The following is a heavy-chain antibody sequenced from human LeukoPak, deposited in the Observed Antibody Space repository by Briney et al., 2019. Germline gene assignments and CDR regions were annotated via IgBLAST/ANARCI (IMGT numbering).Heavy chain of an antibody. CDR2: INPNSGAT. J-gene: IGHJ4*02. CDR1: GYTFTGYY. V-gene: IGHV1-2*02. Sequence: ASVKVSCKASGYTFTGYYIHWVRQAPGQGLEWMGWINPNSGATNYAQKFQGRATMTRDTSISTAYMELSSLRSDDTAVYCCARGYWVGYCSSTSCAYFDYWGQGTLVSVSS. CDR3: ARGYWVGYCSSTSCAYFDY. D-gene: IGHD2-2*01.